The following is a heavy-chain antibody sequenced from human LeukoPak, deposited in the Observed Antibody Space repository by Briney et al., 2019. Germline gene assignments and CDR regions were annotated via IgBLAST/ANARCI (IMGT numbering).Heavy chain of an antibody. V-gene: IGHV3-9*01. CDR2: ISWNGGST. D-gene: IGHD1-26*01. CDR1: GFSFKDYA. J-gene: IGHJ6*02. CDR3: AKHLRATNTFTFFGLDV. Sequence: GGSLRLSCAATGFSFKDYAMHWVRQIPGKGLELDSAISWNGGSTAYADSVKGRFTISRDNAKNSLFLQLSSLRPEDTALYYCAKHLRATNTFTFFGLDVWGQGTTVTVSS.